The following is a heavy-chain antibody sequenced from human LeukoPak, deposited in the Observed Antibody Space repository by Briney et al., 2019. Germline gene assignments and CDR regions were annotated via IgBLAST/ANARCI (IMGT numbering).Heavy chain of an antibody. Sequence: PSQTLSLTCTVSGGSISSGGYYWSWIRQPPGKGLEWIGYIYHSGSTYYNPSLKSRVTISVDRSKNQFSLKLSSVTAADTAVYYCARSPSTGTADYWGQGTLVSVSS. CDR2: IYHSGST. CDR1: GGSISSGGYY. J-gene: IGHJ4*02. CDR3: ARSPSTGTADY. D-gene: IGHD1-1*01. V-gene: IGHV4-30-2*01.